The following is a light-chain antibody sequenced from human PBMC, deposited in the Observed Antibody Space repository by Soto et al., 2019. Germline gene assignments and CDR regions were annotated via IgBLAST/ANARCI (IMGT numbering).Light chain of an antibody. CDR1: QSVGSN. J-gene: IGKJ1*01. Sequence: EIVMTQSPATLSVSPGQRATLSCRASQSVGSNLAWYQHKPGQAPRLLIYGASTRATGIPARFSGSGSGTEFTLTISSLQSEDFAVYYCQQFNIWPRTFGQGTNVEIK. V-gene: IGKV3-15*01. CDR3: QQFNIWPRT. CDR2: GAS.